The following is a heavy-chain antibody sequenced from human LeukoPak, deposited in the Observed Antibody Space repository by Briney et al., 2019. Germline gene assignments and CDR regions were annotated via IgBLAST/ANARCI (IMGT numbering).Heavy chain of an antibody. CDR1: GFTVSRNY. D-gene: IGHD2-2*01. J-gene: IGHJ4*02. V-gene: IGHV3-53*05. CDR3: ARWICGTTNCYYDY. CDR2: LYSDGST. Sequence: GGSLRLSCAASGFTVSRNYMSWLRQAPVMGLEWVSMLYSDGSTYYTDSVKGRFTISRDNSKNTLYLQMNSLRAEDTAVYYCARWICGTTNCYYDYWGQGILVTVSS.